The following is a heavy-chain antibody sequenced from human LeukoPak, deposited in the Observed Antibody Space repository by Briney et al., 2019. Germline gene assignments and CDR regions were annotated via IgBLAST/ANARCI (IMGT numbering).Heavy chain of an antibody. V-gene: IGHV4-38-2*01. D-gene: IGHD4-23*01. CDR3: ARSRSTVVTQQGWFDP. J-gene: IGHJ5*02. CDR1: GYSISSGYY. Sequence: SETLSLTCAVSGYSISSGYYWGWIRQPPGKGLEWIGSIYHSGSTYYNPSLKSRVTISVDTSKNQFSLKLSSVTAADTAVYYCARSRSTVVTQQGWFDPWGQGTLVTVSS. CDR2: IYHSGST.